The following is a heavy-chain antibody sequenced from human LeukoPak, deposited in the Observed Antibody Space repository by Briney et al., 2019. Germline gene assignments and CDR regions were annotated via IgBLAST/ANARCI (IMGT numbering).Heavy chain of an antibody. CDR2: IYTSAST. V-gene: IGHV4-4*07. D-gene: IGHD3-22*01. J-gene: IGHJ4*02. CDR3: ARDPWNSGFFDS. CDR1: GGSISSYY. Sequence: PSETLSLTCTVSGGSISSYYWSWIRQPAGKGLEWIGRIYTSASTDYNPSLKSRVTMSVDTSKNQFSLKLSSVTAADTAVYYCARDPWNSGFFDSWGQGTLVTVSS.